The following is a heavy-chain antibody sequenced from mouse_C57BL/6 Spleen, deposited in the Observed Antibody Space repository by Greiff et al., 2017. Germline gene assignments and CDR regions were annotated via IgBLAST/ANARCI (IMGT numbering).Heavy chain of an antibody. J-gene: IGHJ4*01. D-gene: IGHD1-1*01. Sequence: VKLQQSGAELVRPGTSVKVSCKASGYAFTNYLIEWVKQRPGQGLEWIGVINPGSGGTNYNEKFKGKATLTADKSSSTAYMQLSSLTSEDSAVYFCARRAYYYGSSYDYAMDYWGQGTSVTVSS. CDR1: GYAFTNYL. CDR3: ARRAYYYGSSYDYAMDY. V-gene: IGHV1-54*01. CDR2: INPGSGGT.